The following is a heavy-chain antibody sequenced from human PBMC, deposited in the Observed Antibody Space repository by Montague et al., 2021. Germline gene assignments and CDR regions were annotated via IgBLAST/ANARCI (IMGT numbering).Heavy chain of an antibody. V-gene: IGHV5-51*01. CDR3: ARSDDSSGVGWFDP. D-gene: IGHD3-22*01. Sequence: QSGAEVKKPGESLKISCKGSCYSFTSNWIAWVRQMPGKGLEWMGIIHPGDSDTRYSPSFQGQVTISADNSINNAYLQWSSLKASDTAMYCCARSDDSSGVGWFDPWGQGTLVTVSS. CDR1: CYSFTSNW. CDR2: IHPGDSDT. J-gene: IGHJ5*02.